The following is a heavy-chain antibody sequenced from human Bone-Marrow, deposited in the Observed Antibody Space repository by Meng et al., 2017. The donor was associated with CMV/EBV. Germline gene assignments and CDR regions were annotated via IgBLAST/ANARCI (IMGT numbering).Heavy chain of an antibody. CDR2: IIPIFGTA. J-gene: IGHJ6*02. V-gene: IGHV1-69*05. D-gene: IGHD2/OR15-2a*01. CDR1: GGTFSSYA. CDR3: ASPLSGSPYYYYYGMDV. Sequence: SVKVSCKASGGTFSSYAISWVRQAPGQGLEWMGGIIPIFGTANYAQKLQGRVTITTDESTSTAYMELSSLRSEDTAVYYCASPLSGSPYYYYYGMDVWGQGTTVTVSS.